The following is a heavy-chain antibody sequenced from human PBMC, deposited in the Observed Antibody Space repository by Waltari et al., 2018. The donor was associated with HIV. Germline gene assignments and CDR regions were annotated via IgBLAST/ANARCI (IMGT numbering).Heavy chain of an antibody. CDR1: GHTFTGYF. J-gene: IGHJ4*02. Sequence: QVQLVQSGAEGKKPGASVKVSCKASGHTFTGYFIHWGRQAPGQGLEWMGWISADGGGTMYAQKFQGRVTMTRDTSISTAYMELNWLTSDDTAMYYCARDPPKSWGGYDYWGQGTLVTV. CDR2: ISADGGGT. V-gene: IGHV1-2*02. D-gene: IGHD3-16*01. CDR3: ARDPPKSWGGYDY.